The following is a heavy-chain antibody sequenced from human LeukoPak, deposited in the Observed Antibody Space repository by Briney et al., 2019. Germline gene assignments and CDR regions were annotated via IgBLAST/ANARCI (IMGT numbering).Heavy chain of an antibody. Sequence: SETLSLTCAVYGGSFSGYYWSWIRQPPGKGLEWIGEINHSGSTNYNPSLKSRVTISVDTSKNQFSLKLSSVTAADTAVYYCARGLLRYIDWLLSRPHFDYWGQGTLVTVSS. CDR2: INHSGST. D-gene: IGHD3-9*01. J-gene: IGHJ4*02. V-gene: IGHV4-34*01. CDR3: ARGLLRYIDWLLSRPHFDY. CDR1: GGSFSGYY.